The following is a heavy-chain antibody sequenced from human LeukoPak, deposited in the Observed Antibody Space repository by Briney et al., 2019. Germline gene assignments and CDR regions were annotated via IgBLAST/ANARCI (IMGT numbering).Heavy chain of an antibody. CDR2: VKQDGSEK. J-gene: IGHJ4*02. Sequence: GGSLRLSCAASGFTFSGYWMSWLRQAPGKGLEWVANVKQDGSEKYYVDSVKGRFTISRDNAKNSLFLQMNSLRAEDTAVYYCARYGSIAAAGTFDYWGQGTLVTVSS. V-gene: IGHV3-7*02. D-gene: IGHD6-13*01. CDR3: ARYGSIAAAGTFDY. CDR1: GFTFSGYW.